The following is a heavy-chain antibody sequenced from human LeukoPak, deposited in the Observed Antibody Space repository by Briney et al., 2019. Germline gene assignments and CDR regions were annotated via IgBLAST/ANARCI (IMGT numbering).Heavy chain of an antibody. D-gene: IGHD3-22*01. CDR3: ARTYYYDTRVYYPDY. CDR2: IKQDGSEE. V-gene: IGHV3-7*03. J-gene: IGHJ4*02. Sequence: GSLRLSCAASGFTFSSYWMSWVRQAPGKGLEWVANIKQDGSEEYYVDSVKDRFTISRDNAKNSLYLQMNSLRVEDTAVYYCARTYYYDTRVYYPDYWGQGTLVTVSS. CDR1: GFTFSSYW.